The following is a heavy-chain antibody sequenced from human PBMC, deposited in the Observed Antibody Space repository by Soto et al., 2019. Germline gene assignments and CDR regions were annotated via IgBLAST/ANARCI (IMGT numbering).Heavy chain of an antibody. V-gene: IGHV4-4*02. Sequence: PXETLSLTCTVSNASISSRKWWTWVRQAPGKGPEWIGEIYHSGSINHNPSLKSRVTMPVDKSKNQFSLKMTSVTAADTGVYYCASKFGELLADAFDIWGQGTVVS. J-gene: IGHJ3*02. D-gene: IGHD3-10*01. CDR1: NASISSRKW. CDR3: ASKFGELLADAFDI. CDR2: IYHSGSI.